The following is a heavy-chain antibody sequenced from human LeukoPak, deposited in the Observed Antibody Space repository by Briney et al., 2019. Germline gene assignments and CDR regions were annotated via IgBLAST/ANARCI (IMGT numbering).Heavy chain of an antibody. CDR1: GGSISSYY. CDR2: IYYSGST. Sequence: SETLSLTCTVSGGSISSYYWSWIRRPPGKGLEWIGYIYYSGSTNYNPSLKSRVTISVDTSKNQFSLKLSSVTAADTAVYYCARSPQWLGDAFDIWGQGTMVTVSS. D-gene: IGHD6-19*01. J-gene: IGHJ3*02. V-gene: IGHV4-59*01. CDR3: ARSPQWLGDAFDI.